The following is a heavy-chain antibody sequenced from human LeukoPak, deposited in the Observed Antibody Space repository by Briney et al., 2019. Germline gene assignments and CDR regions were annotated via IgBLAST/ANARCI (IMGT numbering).Heavy chain of an antibody. D-gene: IGHD1-26*01. J-gene: IGHJ4*02. V-gene: IGHV3-23*01. Sequence: PGGSLRLSCAASGFTFSDYYMSWLRQAPGKGLEWVSAISGSGGSTYYADSVKGRFTISRDNSKNTLYLQMNSLRAEDTAVYYCAKDRKWELLGFDYWGQGTLVTVSS. CDR1: GFTFSDYY. CDR2: ISGSGGST. CDR3: AKDRKWELLGFDY.